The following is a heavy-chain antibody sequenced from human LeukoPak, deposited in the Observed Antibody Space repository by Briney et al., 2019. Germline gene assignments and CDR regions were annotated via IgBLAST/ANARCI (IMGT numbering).Heavy chain of an antibody. CDR1: GFTFSSYG. CDR3: AKLHYGGDCYYYYMDV. Sequence: PGGSLRLSCAASGFTFSSYGMHWVRQAPGKGLEWVAVISYDGSNKYYADSVKGRFTISRDNSKNTLYLQMNSLRAEDTAVYYCAKLHYGGDCYYYYMDVWGKGTTVTVSS. D-gene: IGHD4-23*01. CDR2: ISYDGSNK. V-gene: IGHV3-30*18. J-gene: IGHJ6*03.